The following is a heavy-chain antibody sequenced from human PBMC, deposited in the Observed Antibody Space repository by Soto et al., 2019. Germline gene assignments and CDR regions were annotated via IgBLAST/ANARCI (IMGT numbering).Heavy chain of an antibody. CDR2: IYYSGST. CDR3: AGGPMGYDS. J-gene: IGHJ4*02. Sequence: PSETLSLTCTVSRGNMNNYYWSWIRQHPGKGLEWIGYIYYSGSTNYNPSLKSRVTISVDTSKNQFSLKLSSVTAADAAVYYCAGGPMGYDSWGQGTLVTVSS. CDR1: RGNMNNYY. D-gene: IGHD3-16*01. V-gene: IGHV4-59*01.